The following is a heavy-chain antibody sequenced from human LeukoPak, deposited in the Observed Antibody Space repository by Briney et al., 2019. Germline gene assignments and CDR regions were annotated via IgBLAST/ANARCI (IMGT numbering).Heavy chain of an antibody. CDR1: GFTFSSYA. CDR3: AKLPLDVVVVAATTSWFDP. Sequence: GGSLRLSCAASGFTFSSYAMSWVRQAPGKGMEWVSAISGSGGSTYYADSVKGRFTISRDNSKNTLYLQMNSLRAEDTAVYYCAKLPLDVVVVAATTSWFDPWGQGTLVTVSS. D-gene: IGHD2-15*01. V-gene: IGHV3-23*01. J-gene: IGHJ5*02. CDR2: ISGSGGST.